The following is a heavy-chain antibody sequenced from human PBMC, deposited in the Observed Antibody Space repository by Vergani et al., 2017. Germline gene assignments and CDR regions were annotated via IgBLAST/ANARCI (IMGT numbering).Heavy chain of an antibody. CDR1: GFTFSSYG. V-gene: IGHV3-33*01. Sequence: VQLVESGGGLVKPGGSLRLSCAASGFTFSSYGMHWVRQAPGKGLEWVAVIWYDGSNKYYADSVKGRFTISRDNSKNTLYLQMNSLRAEDTAVYYCASTTAAVDYYYYGMDVWGQGTTVTVSS. CDR3: ASTTAAVDYYYYGMDV. D-gene: IGHD6-13*01. CDR2: IWYDGSNK. J-gene: IGHJ6*02.